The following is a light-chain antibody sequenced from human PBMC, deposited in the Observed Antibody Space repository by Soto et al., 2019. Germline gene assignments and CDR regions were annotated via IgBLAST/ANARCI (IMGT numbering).Light chain of an antibody. CDR2: GAS. Sequence: EIELTQSPGTLSLSPGERATLSRRASQSVSSSYLAWYQQKPGQAPRLLIYGASSRATGIPDRFSGSGSGTDFTLTISSLQAEDVAVYYCHQYYSKPLTFGGGTKVEIK. J-gene: IGKJ4*01. CDR1: QSVSSSY. V-gene: IGKV3-20*01. CDR3: HQYYSKPLT.